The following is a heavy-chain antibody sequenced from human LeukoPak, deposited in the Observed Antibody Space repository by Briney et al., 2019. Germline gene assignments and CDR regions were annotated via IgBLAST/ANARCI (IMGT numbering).Heavy chain of an antibody. Sequence: GASVKVSCKASGYTFTSYGISWVRQAPGQGLEWMGWISAYNGNTNYAQKLQGRVTMTTDTSTSTAYMELRSLRSDDTAVYYCARDKRELRFLEWPDVWGKGTTVTVSS. D-gene: IGHD3-3*01. CDR2: ISAYNGNT. CDR1: GYTFTSYG. J-gene: IGHJ6*04. V-gene: IGHV1-18*01. CDR3: ARDKRELRFLEWPDV.